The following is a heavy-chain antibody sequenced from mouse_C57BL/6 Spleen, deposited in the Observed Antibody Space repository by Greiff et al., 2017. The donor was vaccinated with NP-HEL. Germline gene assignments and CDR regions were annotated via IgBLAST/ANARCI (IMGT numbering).Heavy chain of an antibody. Sequence: QVQLKESGPGILQPSQTLSLTCSFSGFSLSTFGMGVGWIRQPSGKGLEWLAHIWWDDDKYYNPALKSRLTISKDTSKNQVFLKIANVDTADTATYYCARAHYDGYCWFAYWGQGTLVTVSA. CDR3: ARAHYDGYCWFAY. J-gene: IGHJ3*01. CDR1: GFSLSTFGMG. V-gene: IGHV8-8*01. CDR2: IWWDDDK. D-gene: IGHD2-3*01.